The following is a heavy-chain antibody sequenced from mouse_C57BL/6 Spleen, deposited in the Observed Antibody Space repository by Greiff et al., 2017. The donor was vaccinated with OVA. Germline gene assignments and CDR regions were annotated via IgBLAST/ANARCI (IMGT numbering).Heavy chain of an antibody. CDR3: SSSLIYDYGSSPYYYAMDY. CDR2: ISSGSSTI. V-gene: IGHV5-17*01. CDR1: GFTFSDYG. D-gene: IGHD1-1*01. Sequence: EVKVVESGGGLVKPGGSLKLSCAASGFTFSDYGMHWVRQAPEKGLEWVAYISSGSSTIYYADTVKSRFTISRDNAKNTLFLQMTILRSEESAMYYCSSSLIYDYGSSPYYYAMDYWGQGTSVTVSS. J-gene: IGHJ4*01.